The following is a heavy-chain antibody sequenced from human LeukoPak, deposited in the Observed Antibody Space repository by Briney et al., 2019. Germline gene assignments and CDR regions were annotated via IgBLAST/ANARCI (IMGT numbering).Heavy chain of an antibody. CDR1: GYTFTGYY. CDR2: INPNSGGT. V-gene: IGHV1-2*04. CDR3: ATGPLERQSDAFDI. J-gene: IGHJ3*02. Sequence: GASVKVSCKASGYTFTGYYMHWVRQAPGQGLEWMGWINPNSGGTNYAQKFQGWVTMTRDTSISTAYMELSRLRSEDTAVYYCATGPLERQSDAFDIWGQGTMVTVSS. D-gene: IGHD1-1*01.